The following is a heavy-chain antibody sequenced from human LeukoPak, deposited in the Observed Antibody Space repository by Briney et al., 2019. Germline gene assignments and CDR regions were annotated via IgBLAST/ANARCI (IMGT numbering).Heavy chain of an antibody. CDR2: ISSTSSPI. V-gene: IGHV3-48*02. J-gene: IGHJ4*02. CDR1: GFTFNTYS. D-gene: IGHD2/OR15-2a*01. CDR3: ARDGSNSGPDFDY. Sequence: PGGSLRLSCAASGFTFNTYSMNWVRQAPGKGLEWVSYISSTSSPIYYADSVKGRFTISRANDRNSLHLQMNSLRDEDTAVYYCARDGSNSGPDFDYWGQGILVTVSS.